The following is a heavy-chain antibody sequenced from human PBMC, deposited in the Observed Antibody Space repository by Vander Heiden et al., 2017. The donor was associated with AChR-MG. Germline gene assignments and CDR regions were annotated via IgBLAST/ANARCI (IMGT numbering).Heavy chain of an antibody. D-gene: IGHD2-2*01. Sequence: RLVESGGGLLQAGESLRIPCSFPGFTVRSLYITWVRQAPGKGLEWVAVIYSGGFTYYTESVKGRFTVSRDISENTVYLQMNSLRAEDTAVYYCARVDALDTQFDSWGQGTLVTVSS. CDR1: GFTVRSLY. J-gene: IGHJ4*02. CDR2: IYSGGFT. CDR3: ARVDALDTQFDS. V-gene: IGHV3-53*01.